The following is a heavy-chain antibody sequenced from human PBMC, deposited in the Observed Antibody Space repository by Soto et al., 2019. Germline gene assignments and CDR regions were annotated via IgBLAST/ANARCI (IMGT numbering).Heavy chain of an antibody. Sequence: SGPTLVNPTETLTLTCTVSGFSLSNARMGVSWIRQPPGKALEWLAHIFSNDEKSYSTSLKSRLTISKDTSKSQVVLTMTNMDPVDTATYYCARMRGATVKDYYYYMDVWGKGTTVTVSS. V-gene: IGHV2-26*01. D-gene: IGHD4-4*01. CDR2: IFSNDEK. CDR1: GFSLSNARMG. CDR3: ARMRGATVKDYYYYMDV. J-gene: IGHJ6*03.